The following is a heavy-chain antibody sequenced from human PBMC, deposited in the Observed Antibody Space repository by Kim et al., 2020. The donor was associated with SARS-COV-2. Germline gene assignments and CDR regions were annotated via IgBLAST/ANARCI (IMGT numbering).Heavy chain of an antibody. CDR3: ARTKTIVVPAALDAFD. D-gene: IGHD2-2*01. V-gene: IGHV4-61*01. Sequence: SETLSLTCTVSGGSVSSGSYYWSWIRQPPGKGLEWIGYIYYSGSTNYNPSLKSRVTISVDTSKNQFSLKLSSVTAADTAVYYCARTKTIVVPAALDAFD. J-gene: IGHJ3*02. CDR1: GGSVSSGSYY. CDR2: IYYSGST.